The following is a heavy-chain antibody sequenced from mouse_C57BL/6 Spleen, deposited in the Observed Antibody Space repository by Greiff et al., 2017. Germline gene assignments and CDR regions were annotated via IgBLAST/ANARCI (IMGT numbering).Heavy chain of an antibody. CDR1: GYTFTSYW. Sequence: QVQLQQPGAELVRPGSSVKLSCKASGYTFTSYWMDWVKQRPGQGLEWIGNIYPSDSETHYNQKFKDKATLTVDKSSSTAYMQLSSLTSEDSAVYYCERNGPYAMDYWGQGTSVTVSS. CDR2: IYPSDSET. V-gene: IGHV1-61*01. CDR3: ERNGPYAMDY. J-gene: IGHJ4*01.